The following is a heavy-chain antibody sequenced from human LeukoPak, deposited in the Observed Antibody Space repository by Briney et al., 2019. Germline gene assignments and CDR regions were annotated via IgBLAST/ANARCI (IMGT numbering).Heavy chain of an antibody. CDR3: ARRSRFCSSTSCYVGYYGMDV. D-gene: IGHD2-2*01. J-gene: IGHJ6*02. CDR2: IDPSDSYT. CDR1: GYIFTSYW. Sequence: GESLKISCKGSGYIFTSYWISWVRQMPGKGLEWMGRIDPSDSYTNYSPSFQGHVTISADKSISTAYLQWSSLKASDTAMYYCARRSRFCSSTSCYVGYYGMDVWGQGTTVTVSS. V-gene: IGHV5-10-1*01.